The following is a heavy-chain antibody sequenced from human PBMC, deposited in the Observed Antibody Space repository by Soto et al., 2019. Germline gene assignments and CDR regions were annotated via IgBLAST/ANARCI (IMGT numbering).Heavy chain of an antibody. Sequence: PSETLSLTCTVSGGSVNSDSYYWSWIRQPPGKGLEWIGYIYYSGSTNYNPSLKSRVTMSVDTPKNQFSLKLSSVTAADTAVYYCARRGYGPGFPYYYGMDVWGQGTTVTVSS. J-gene: IGHJ6*02. CDR1: GGSVNSDSYY. D-gene: IGHD3-10*01. V-gene: IGHV4-61*01. CDR3: ARRGYGPGFPYYYGMDV. CDR2: IYYSGST.